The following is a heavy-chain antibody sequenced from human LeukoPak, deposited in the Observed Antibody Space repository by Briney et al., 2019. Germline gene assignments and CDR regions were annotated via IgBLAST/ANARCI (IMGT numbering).Heavy chain of an antibody. Sequence: GGSLRLSCAASGITFSMYSMNWVRQAPGKGLEWVSYISSSSSIKYYADSVKGRFTISRDNAKDSLYLQMNSLRVEDTAVYYCSGENTEYSTSGLGVWGKGTTVTVSS. CDR3: SGENTEYSTSGLGV. D-gene: IGHD6-6*01. CDR2: ISSSSSIK. J-gene: IGHJ6*04. V-gene: IGHV3-48*01. CDR1: GITFSMYS.